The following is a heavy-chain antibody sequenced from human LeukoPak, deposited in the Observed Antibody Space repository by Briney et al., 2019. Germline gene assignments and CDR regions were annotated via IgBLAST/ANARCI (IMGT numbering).Heavy chain of an antibody. D-gene: IGHD2-2*02. CDR1: GFTFSSYW. CDR3: ARDTTIVVVSAAIGAFDY. Sequence: PGGSLRLSCAASGFTFSSYWMHWVRQAPGKGLVWVSRINSDGSSTSYADSVKGRVTISRDIAKYTLYQQMNSLRAEDTVVYYCARDTTIVVVSAAIGAFDYWRQGTLVTVSS. J-gene: IGHJ4*02. CDR2: INSDGSST. V-gene: IGHV3-74*01.